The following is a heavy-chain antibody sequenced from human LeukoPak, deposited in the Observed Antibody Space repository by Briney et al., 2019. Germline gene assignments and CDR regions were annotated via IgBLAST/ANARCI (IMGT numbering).Heavy chain of an antibody. CDR2: IYHSRST. D-gene: IGHD3-10*01. J-gene: IGHJ4*02. CDR1: GGSISTSSYY. Sequence: SETLSLTCTVSGGSISTSSYYWGWIRQPPGKGLEWIGSIYHSRSTYYNASLESRATISADTSKNQFSLKLGSVTDADTAVYYCARHRWMEVYGSGSYYVDYWGQGTLVTVSS. V-gene: IGHV4-39*01. CDR3: ARHRWMEVYGSGSYYVDY.